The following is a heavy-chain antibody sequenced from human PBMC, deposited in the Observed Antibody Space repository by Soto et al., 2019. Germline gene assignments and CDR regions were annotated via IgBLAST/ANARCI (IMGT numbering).Heavy chain of an antibody. CDR3: ARGRLRAVIMGYFDY. J-gene: IGHJ4*02. D-gene: IGHD3-3*01. CDR2: IIPIFGTA. Sequence: GASVKVSCKASGYTFSSYAISWVRQAPGQGLEWMGGIIPIFGTANYAQKFQGRVTITADESTSTAYMELSSLRSEDTAVYYCARGRLRAVIMGYFDYWGQGTLVTVSS. CDR1: GYTFSSYA. V-gene: IGHV1-69*13.